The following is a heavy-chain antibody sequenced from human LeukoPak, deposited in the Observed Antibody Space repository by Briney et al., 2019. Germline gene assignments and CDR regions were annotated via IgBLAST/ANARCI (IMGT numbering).Heavy chain of an antibody. CDR1: GFTFSSYA. CDR3: AKLHNLNSDY. V-gene: IGHV3-30-3*02. CDR2: ISHDGSNK. Sequence: GRSLRLSCAASGFTFSSYAMHWVRQAPGKGLEWVAVISHDGSNKYYADSVKGRFTISRDNSKNTLYLQMNSLRAEDTAVYYCAKLHNLNSDYWGQGTLVTVSS. D-gene: IGHD1-14*01. J-gene: IGHJ4*02.